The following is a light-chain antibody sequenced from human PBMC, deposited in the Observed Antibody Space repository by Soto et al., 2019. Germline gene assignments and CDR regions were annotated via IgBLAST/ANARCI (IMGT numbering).Light chain of an antibody. Sequence: QSVLTQPASVSGSPGQSITISCSGTSSDVGGYSYVSWYQQHPGKAPKLLIFEVSNRPSGTSNRFSGSKSGNTASLTISGLQGDDEADYYCSSYTSSSTSVFGTGTKLTVL. CDR2: EVS. J-gene: IGLJ1*01. CDR1: SSDVGGYSY. V-gene: IGLV2-14*01. CDR3: SSYTSSSTSV.